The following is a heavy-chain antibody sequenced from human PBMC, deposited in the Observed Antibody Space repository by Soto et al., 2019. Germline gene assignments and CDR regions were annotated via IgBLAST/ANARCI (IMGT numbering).Heavy chain of an antibody. CDR2: IKSTGDAT. J-gene: IGHJ4*02. CDR1: GFTFCDYG. V-gene: IGHV3-64D*06. CDR3: VKDRSRAGADVYYFDS. D-gene: IGHD6-13*01. Sequence: ESLGLSCSAFGFTFCDYGMHWVRQAPGEGLEFVSAIKSTGDATCYADSVRGRFTISREHSRTTLYLQMSSLTGDDTAVYYVVKDRSRAGADVYYFDSGGSGTLV.